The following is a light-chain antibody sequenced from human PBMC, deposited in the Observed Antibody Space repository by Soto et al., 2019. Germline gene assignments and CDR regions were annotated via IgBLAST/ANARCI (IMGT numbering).Light chain of an antibody. CDR1: RTDVDGYDY. CDR2: DGN. V-gene: IGLV2-14*03. CDR3: SSYTASAPFYI. J-gene: IGLJ1*01. Sequence: QSALTQPASVSGSPGQSITISCTGARTDVDGYDYVTWYQQHPGQAPKLMIYDGNNRPSGVSHRFSGSKSGDTASLTISGLHAEDDADYYCSSYTASAPFYIFGTGTKVTVL.